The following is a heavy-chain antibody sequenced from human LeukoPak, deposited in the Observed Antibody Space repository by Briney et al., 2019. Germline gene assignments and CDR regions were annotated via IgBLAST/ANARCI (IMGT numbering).Heavy chain of an antibody. CDR2: IYHSGST. CDR1: GYSISSGYY. D-gene: IGHD6-13*01. J-gene: IGHJ4*02. V-gene: IGHV4-38-2*01. CDR3: ARLSAAAGTDY. Sequence: KPSETLSLTCAVSGYSISSGYYWGWIRLPPGKGLEWIGSIYHSGSTYYNPPLKSRVTISVDTSKNQFSLKLSSVTAADTAVYYCARLSAAAGTDYWGQGTLVTVSS.